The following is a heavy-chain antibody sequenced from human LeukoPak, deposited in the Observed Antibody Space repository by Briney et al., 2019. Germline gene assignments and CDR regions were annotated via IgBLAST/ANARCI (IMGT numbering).Heavy chain of an antibody. J-gene: IGHJ3*02. V-gene: IGHV4-31*03. CDR2: IYYSGST. Sequence: PSETLSLTCTVSGGSISSGGYYWSWIRQHPGKGLEWIGYIYYSGSTYYNPSLKSRVTISVDTSKNQFSLKLSSVTAADTAVYYCARGAPRYDFWSGSQTNRKEDSGDAFDIWGQGTMVTVSS. CDR1: GGSISSGGYY. CDR3: ARGAPRYDFWSGSQTNRKEDSGDAFDI. D-gene: IGHD3-3*01.